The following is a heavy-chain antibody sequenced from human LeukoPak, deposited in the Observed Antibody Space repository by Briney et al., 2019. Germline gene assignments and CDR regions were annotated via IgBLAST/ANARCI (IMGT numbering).Heavy chain of an antibody. CDR2: ITSSGRST. CDR3: TRERRGSYYAFEY. J-gene: IGHJ4*02. V-gene: IGHV3-11*01. D-gene: IGHD3-16*01. CDR1: GFTVSDYH. Sequence: GSLRLSCAASGFTVSDYHMSWIRQAPGRGLEWISYITSSGRSTNHADSVKGRFTISRDNAKNSVVLQMSSLTVEDTAVYYCTRERRGSYYAFEYWGQGALVTVSS.